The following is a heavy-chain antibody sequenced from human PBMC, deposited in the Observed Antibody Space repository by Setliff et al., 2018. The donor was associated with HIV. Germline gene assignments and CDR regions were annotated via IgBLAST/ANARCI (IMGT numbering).Heavy chain of an antibody. J-gene: IGHJ4*02. Sequence: LRLSCAASGFTFSNYGMQWVRQAPGKGLEWVTFILFDGINTYYADSVKGRFTISRDNSKNTLYLKMNSLRAEDTAVYYCAKGVQIVVVVAARGAPYYFDYWGQGTLVTVSS. CDR3: AKGVQIVVVVAARGAPYYFDY. D-gene: IGHD2-15*01. CDR2: ILFDGINT. V-gene: IGHV3-30*02. CDR1: GFTFSNYG.